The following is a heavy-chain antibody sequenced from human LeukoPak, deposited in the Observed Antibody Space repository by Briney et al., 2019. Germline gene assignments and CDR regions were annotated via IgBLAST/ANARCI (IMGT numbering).Heavy chain of an antibody. V-gene: IGHV3-74*01. J-gene: IGHJ6*02. CDR1: GFTFSNYW. D-gene: IGHD2-2*01. CDR3: VRDYQFIQEV. Sequence: GGSLRLSCAASGFTFSNYWMLWVRQAPGKGLMWVSLISTDGKSTRYAESVKGRFTISRDNAKNALYLQMDILRVEDAALYFCVRDYQFIQEVWGQGTTVTVSS. CDR2: ISTDGKST.